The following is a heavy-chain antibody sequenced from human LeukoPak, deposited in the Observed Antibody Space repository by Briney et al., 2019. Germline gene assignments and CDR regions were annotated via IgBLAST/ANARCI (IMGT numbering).Heavy chain of an antibody. CDR1: GGSISSSSHY. J-gene: IGHJ3*02. Sequence: PSETLSLTCTVSGGSISSSSHYWAWIRQPPGKGLEWIGYISYSGGTRYNPSFQSRVTISLGTSKTHFSLKLTSVTAADTAMYYCARLLNNDNAGDPDTFDMWGPGTMVTVSS. CDR2: ISYSGGT. CDR3: ARLLNNDNAGDPDTFDM. D-gene: IGHD4-17*01. V-gene: IGHV4-61*05.